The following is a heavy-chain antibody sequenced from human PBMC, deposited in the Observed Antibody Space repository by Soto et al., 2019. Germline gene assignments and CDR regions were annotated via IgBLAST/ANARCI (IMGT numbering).Heavy chain of an antibody. D-gene: IGHD6-13*01. Sequence: QVQLVESGGGGVQPGRSLRLSCAASGFTFSSCGMHWVRQAPGKGLEWVAVIWYDGINKYYSDSVKGRFTISRDNSENTLYLQMNRLRAEDTAVYYCARVQPAAGGVIDYWGQGTLVTVSS. J-gene: IGHJ4*02. CDR2: IWYDGINK. V-gene: IGHV3-33*01. CDR3: ARVQPAAGGVIDY. CDR1: GFTFSSCG.